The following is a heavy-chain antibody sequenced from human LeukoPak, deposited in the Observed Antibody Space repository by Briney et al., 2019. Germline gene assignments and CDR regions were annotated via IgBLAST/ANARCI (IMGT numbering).Heavy chain of an antibody. CDR1: GFTFSNYY. Sequence: PGGSLRLSCAASGFTFSNYYMSWIRQAPGKGLEWVSYISSSGSTIYYADSVKGRFTISRDNAKNSLYLQMNSLRAEDTAVYYCARDLYYYDSSGYYPSAYWGQGTLVTVSS. V-gene: IGHV3-11*01. J-gene: IGHJ4*02. D-gene: IGHD3-22*01. CDR2: ISSSGSTI. CDR3: ARDLYYYDSSGYYPSAY.